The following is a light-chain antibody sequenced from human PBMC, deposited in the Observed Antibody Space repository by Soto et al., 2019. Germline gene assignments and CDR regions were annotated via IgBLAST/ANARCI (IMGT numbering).Light chain of an antibody. CDR1: QSVSGSF. CDR3: HQYGSSAGLT. J-gene: IGKJ4*01. Sequence: EIVLTQSPGTLSLSPGERVTLSCRASQSVSGSFLAWYQQKPGQAPRLLIYGASRRAAGIPDRFSGSGSGTDFTLTISRLEPEDFAVYSCHQYGSSAGLTFGGGTKVEIK. V-gene: IGKV3-20*01. CDR2: GAS.